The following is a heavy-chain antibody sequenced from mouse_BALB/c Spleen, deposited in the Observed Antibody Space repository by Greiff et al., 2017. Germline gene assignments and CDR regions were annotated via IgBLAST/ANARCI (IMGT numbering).Heavy chain of an antibody. CDR3: ARIDDYYGNYEGYFDV. J-gene: IGHJ1*01. V-gene: IGHV2-2*02. D-gene: IGHD2-1*01. CDR2: IWSGGST. Sequence: VQLQQSGPGLVQPSQSLSITCTVSGFSLTSYGVHWVRQSPGKGLEWLGVIWSGGSTDYNAAFISRLSISKDNSKSQVFFKMNSLQANDTAIYYCARIDDYYGNYEGYFDVWGAGTTVTVSS. CDR1: GFSLTSYG.